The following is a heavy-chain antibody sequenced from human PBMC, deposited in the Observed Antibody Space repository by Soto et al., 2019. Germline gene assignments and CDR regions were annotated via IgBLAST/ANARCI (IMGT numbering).Heavy chain of an antibody. J-gene: IGHJ6*02. CDR1: GGAISSSKW. CDR3: ARASGSYYYGMDV. CDR2: IYQSGST. Sequence: SETLSLTCAVSGGAISSSKWWSWVRQPPGKGLEWIGEIYQSGSTNYNPSLESRVRMSVDKSRNQFSLKLTSVSAADTAVYYCARASGSYYYGMDVWGQGTTVTVSS. V-gene: IGHV4-4*02. D-gene: IGHD1-26*01.